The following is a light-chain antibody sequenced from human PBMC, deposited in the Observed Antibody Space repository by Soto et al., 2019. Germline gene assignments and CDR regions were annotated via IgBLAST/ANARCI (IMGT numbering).Light chain of an antibody. V-gene: IGKV3-15*01. CDR3: QQYNSWPLT. CDR1: QSVSDN. J-gene: IGKJ1*01. CDR2: GAS. Sequence: EVVMTQSPATLSVSPGERATLSCRASQSVSDNLDWYQQKPGQAPRLLIYGASTRATDIPARFSGSGSATEFTFTISSLESEDFAVYYGQQYNSWPLTFGQGTKVVFK.